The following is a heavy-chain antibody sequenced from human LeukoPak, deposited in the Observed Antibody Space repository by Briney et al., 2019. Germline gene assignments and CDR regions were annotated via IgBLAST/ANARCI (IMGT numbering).Heavy chain of an antibody. J-gene: IGHJ4*02. V-gene: IGHV4-4*09. D-gene: IGHD3-22*01. CDR1: AASISNYY. Sequence: SETLSLTCAVSAASISNYYWSWIRQAPGKGLEWIGYISTSGSTNYNPSLKSRVSISLDTSKNRFSLNLNFVTAADTAVYYCARPRSGYRYTFDYWGQGALVTVSS. CDR3: ARPRSGYRYTFDY. CDR2: ISTSGST.